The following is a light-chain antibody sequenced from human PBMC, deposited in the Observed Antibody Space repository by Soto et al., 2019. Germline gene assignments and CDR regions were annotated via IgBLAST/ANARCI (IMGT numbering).Light chain of an antibody. CDR2: GAS. J-gene: IGKJ1*01. CDR1: QSVRSN. Sequence: EILMTQSPATLSVSPGERATLSCRASQSVRSNLAWYQQKPGQAPRLLIFGASTRATGIPARFSGSGSGTQFTLTISSLQSEDFAVYYCQQYNNWPQTVGQGTKVDIK. V-gene: IGKV3-15*01. CDR3: QQYNNWPQT.